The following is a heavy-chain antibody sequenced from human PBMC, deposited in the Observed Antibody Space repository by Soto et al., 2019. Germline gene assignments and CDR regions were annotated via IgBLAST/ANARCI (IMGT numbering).Heavy chain of an antibody. CDR3: AKDLRLTTITTVGD. CDR2: ISYDGNNK. V-gene: IGHV3-30*18. Sequence: QVQLVESGGGVVQPGRSLRLSCAASGFIFSTYGMHWVRQAPGKGLEWLSVISYDGNNKYYADSVKGRFTISRDNSNNTLWLQMDSLRTEDTAVYYCAKDLRLTTITTVGDWGQGTLFTVSS. J-gene: IGHJ4*02. CDR1: GFIFSTYG. D-gene: IGHD4-17*01.